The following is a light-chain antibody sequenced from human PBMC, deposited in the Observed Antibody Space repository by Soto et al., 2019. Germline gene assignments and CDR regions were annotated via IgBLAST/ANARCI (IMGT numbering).Light chain of an antibody. Sequence: QSVLTQPASVSGSPGQSITISCTGTSSDVGGYNYVSWYQQHPGKAPKLMISDVSNRPSGVSNRFSGSKSGNTASLTISGLQAEDEADYYCSSYTSSSTSVVFGGGTKVTVL. CDR1: SSDVGGYNY. CDR2: DVS. V-gene: IGLV2-14*01. CDR3: SSYTSSSTSVV. J-gene: IGLJ2*01.